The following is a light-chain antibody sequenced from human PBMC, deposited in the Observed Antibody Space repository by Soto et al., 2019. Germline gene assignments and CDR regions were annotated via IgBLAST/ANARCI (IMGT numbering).Light chain of an antibody. V-gene: IGKV1-33*01. Sequence: DIQMTQSPSSLSASVGDRVTITCQASQDINKYLNWYQQKPGKAPKLLIYDASNLETGVPSRFSGGGSGTHFTFTISSLQGEDLPTYYCQQYDILHRTFGQGTKLEIK. J-gene: IGKJ2*02. CDR1: QDINKY. CDR2: DAS. CDR3: QQYDILHRT.